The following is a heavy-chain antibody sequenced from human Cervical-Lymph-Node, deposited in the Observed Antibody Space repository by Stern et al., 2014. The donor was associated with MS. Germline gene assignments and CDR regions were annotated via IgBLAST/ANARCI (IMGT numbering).Heavy chain of an antibody. CDR1: GFTFSTVW. Sequence: VQLVESGGGLVQPGGSLRLSCAASGFTFSTVWMHWVRQAPGKGLEWVANIKQDGSETYYVDSVRGRFTISRDNAKNSLYLQMTSLRVEDTAVYYCAGHFDYWGQGIPVAVSS. CDR2: IKQDGSET. V-gene: IGHV3-7*01. CDR3: AGHFDY. J-gene: IGHJ4*02.